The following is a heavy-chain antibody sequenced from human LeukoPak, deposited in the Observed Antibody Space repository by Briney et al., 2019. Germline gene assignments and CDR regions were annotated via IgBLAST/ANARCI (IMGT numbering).Heavy chain of an antibody. CDR1: GGSISTYY. CDR2: IYYSGTI. CDR3: ARDKGTGYFDF. V-gene: IGHV4-59*01. Sequence: SETLSLTCSVSGGSISTYYWSWIRRPPGKGLEWIGYIYYSGTINYNPSLKSRVTISVDTSKNQCCLELRSLTAADTAVYYGARDKGTGYFDFWGQGTLVTVSS. D-gene: IGHD1-1*01. J-gene: IGHJ4*02.